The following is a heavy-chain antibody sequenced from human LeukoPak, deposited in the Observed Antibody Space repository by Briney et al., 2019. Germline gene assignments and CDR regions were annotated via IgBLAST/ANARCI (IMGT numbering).Heavy chain of an antibody. CDR2: MYSTGRV. CDR3: AKDQSRVRGAIDV. Sequence: PSQTLSLTCTVSGVSITSGTYYWTWIRQPAGKGLEWIGRMYSTGRVNYNPSLKSRLTISLDKSNDQFFLQLSSATAADTAVYYCAKDQSRVRGAIDVWGKGTTVTVSS. V-gene: IGHV4-61*02. J-gene: IGHJ6*03. CDR1: GVSITSGTYY. D-gene: IGHD3-10*01.